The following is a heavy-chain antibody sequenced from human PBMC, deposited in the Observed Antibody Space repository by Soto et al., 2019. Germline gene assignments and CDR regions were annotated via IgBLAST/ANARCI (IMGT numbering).Heavy chain of an antibody. CDR1: GYTFTSYA. V-gene: IGHV1-3*01. CDR3: ARDASGSSSWYSWFDP. CDR2: INAGNGNT. J-gene: IGHJ5*02. Sequence: QVQLVQSGAEVKKPGASVKVSCKASGYTFTSYAMHWVRQAPGQRLEWMGWINAGNGNTKYSQKFQGRVTITRDTSASTAYMELSSLRSEDTAVYYCARDASGSSSWYSWFDPWGQGTLVTVSS. D-gene: IGHD6-13*01.